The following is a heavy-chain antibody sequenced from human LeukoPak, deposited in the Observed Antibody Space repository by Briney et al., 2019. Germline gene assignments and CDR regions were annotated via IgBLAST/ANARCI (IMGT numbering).Heavy chain of an antibody. D-gene: IGHD1-26*01. Sequence: GSLRLSCAASGFTFSSYAMSWVRQAPGKGLEWVSAISGSGGSTYYADSVKGRFTISRDNSKNTLYLQMNSLRAEDTAVYYCAGSNSGSYTFDYWGQGTLVTVSS. CDR1: GFTFSSYA. V-gene: IGHV3-23*01. CDR2: ISGSGGST. CDR3: AGSNSGSYTFDY. J-gene: IGHJ4*02.